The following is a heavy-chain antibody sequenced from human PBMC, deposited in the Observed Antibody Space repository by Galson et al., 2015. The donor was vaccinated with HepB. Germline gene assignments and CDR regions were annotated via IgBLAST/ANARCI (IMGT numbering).Heavy chain of an antibody. CDR1: GITFSTYV. V-gene: IGHV3-23*01. J-gene: IGHJ3*02. CDR2: ISTSAAGT. D-gene: IGHD1-26*01. CDR3: AKRRGGSYYDAFDI. Sequence: SLRLSCAASGITFSTYVMGWVRQAPGKGLEWVSGISTSAAGTYYTGSVKGRFTISRDNSNNTMYLQMSSLRADDTAIYYCAKRRGGSYYDAFDIWGQGTMVTVSS.